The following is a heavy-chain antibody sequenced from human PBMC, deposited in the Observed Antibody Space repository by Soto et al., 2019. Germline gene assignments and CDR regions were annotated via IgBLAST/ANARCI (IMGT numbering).Heavy chain of an antibody. CDR3: ARQASPYCGGDCLGY. D-gene: IGHD2-21*01. V-gene: IGHV1-18*01. CDR1: GYTFTSYG. J-gene: IGHJ4*02. CDR2: ISAYNGNT. Sequence: QVQLVQSGAEVKKPGASVKVSCKASGYTFTSYGISWVRQAPGQGLEWMGWISAYNGNTNYAQKLQGRVTMTTDTSTSTDYMELRSLRSDDAAVYYCARQASPYCGGDCLGYWGQGTLVTVSS.